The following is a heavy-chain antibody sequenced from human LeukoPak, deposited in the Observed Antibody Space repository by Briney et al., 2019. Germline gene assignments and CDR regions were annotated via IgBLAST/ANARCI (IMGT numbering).Heavy chain of an antibody. J-gene: IGHJ4*02. Sequence: PSETLSLTCSVSDDSITMYYWTWIRQPPGKGLEWIGYVDHTGSTNFNPSLNGRVSISRDTTKNLFSLRLRSVTAADTAVYYCVRGVGGEYFYFDRWGQGALVTVSA. CDR2: VDHTGST. D-gene: IGHD1-26*01. CDR3: VRGVGGEYFYFDR. CDR1: DDSITMYY. V-gene: IGHV4-59*01.